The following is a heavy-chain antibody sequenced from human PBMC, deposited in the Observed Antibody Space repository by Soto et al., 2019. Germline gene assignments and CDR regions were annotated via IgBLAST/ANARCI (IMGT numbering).Heavy chain of an antibody. J-gene: IGHJ4*02. CDR2: IIPIFGTA. CDR3: ARQDSSGWSDY. CDR1: GCTYSSYA. Sequence: SVKVARKASGCTYSSYAISWVRQAPGQGLEWMGGIIPIFGTANYAQKFQGRVTITADESTSTAYMELSSLRSEDTAVYYCARQDSSGWSDYWGQGTLVTVSS. D-gene: IGHD6-19*01. V-gene: IGHV1-69*13.